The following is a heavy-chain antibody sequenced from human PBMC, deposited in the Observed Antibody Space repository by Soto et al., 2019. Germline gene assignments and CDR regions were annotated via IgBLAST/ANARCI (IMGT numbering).Heavy chain of an antibody. CDR3: ARDLSAVTTTYYYYYGMDV. Sequence: QVQLVQPGAEVKKPGSSVKVSCKASGGTFSSYAISWVRQAPGQGLEWMGGIIPIFGTANYAQKFQGRVTITADESTSTAYMELSSLRSEDTAVCYCARDLSAVTTTYYYYYGMDVWGHGTTVTVSS. J-gene: IGHJ6*02. CDR2: IIPIFGTA. V-gene: IGHV1-69*01. D-gene: IGHD4-17*01. CDR1: GGTFSSYA.